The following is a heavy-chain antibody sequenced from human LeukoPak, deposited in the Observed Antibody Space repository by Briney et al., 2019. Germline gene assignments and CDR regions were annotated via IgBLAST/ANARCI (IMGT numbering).Heavy chain of an antibody. D-gene: IGHD2-21*02. CDR1: GYSCSSHW. J-gene: IGHJ4*02. V-gene: IGHV5-51*01. CDR2: IFPADSDI. CDR3: ARHPSVVTPYYFDS. Sequence: GESLQISCKGSGYSCSSHWIGWVRQTPGKGLEWMGVIFPADSDIKYSPSFQGQVTISVDKSISTAYLQWSSLKASDTAMYYCARHPSVVTPYYFDSWGQGTLVTVSS.